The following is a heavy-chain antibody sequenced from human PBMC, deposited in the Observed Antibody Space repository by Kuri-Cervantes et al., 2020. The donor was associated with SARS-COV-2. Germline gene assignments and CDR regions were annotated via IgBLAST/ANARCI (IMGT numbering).Heavy chain of an antibody. J-gene: IGHJ4*02. CDR1: GGSISSGGYF. Sequence: ETLSLTCTVSGGSISSGGYFWSWIRQHPGKGLEWVASMSGSGHNIQHADFLKGRFTISRDNFRNTVFLEMNSLRVDDTALYYCARDADDNYPPDDFDYWGQGTLVTVSS. V-gene: IGHV3-23*01. D-gene: IGHD3-22*01. CDR2: MSGSGHNI. CDR3: ARDADDNYPPDDFDY.